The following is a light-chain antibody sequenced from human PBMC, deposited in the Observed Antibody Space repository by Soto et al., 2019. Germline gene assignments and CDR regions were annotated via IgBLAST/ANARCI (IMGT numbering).Light chain of an antibody. J-gene: IGKJ1*01. CDR1: QSVTTN. Sequence: EVVMTQSPATLSVSPGERAALSCRASQSVTTNMAWYQQKPGQAPRLLIYGASTRATGIPARFSGSGSGTDFTLTISSLQSEDFAVYHCKQYNNWPPRTFGQGSKVDIX. CDR2: GAS. CDR3: KQYNNWPPRT. V-gene: IGKV3-15*01.